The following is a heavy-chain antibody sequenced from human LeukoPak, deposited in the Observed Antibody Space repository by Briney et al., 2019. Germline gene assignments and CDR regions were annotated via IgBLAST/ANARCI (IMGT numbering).Heavy chain of an antibody. CDR2: IYYSGST. V-gene: IGHV4-31*03. J-gene: IGHJ4*02. CDR1: GGSISSGGYY. CDR3: ARDGYYDSSGYSSPFFDY. Sequence: SQTLSLTCTVSGGSISSGGYYWSWIRQHPGRGLEWIGYIYYSGSTYYNPSLKSRVTISVDTSKNQFSLKLSSVTAADTAVYYCARDGYYDSSGYSSPFFDYWGRGTLVTVSS. D-gene: IGHD3-22*01.